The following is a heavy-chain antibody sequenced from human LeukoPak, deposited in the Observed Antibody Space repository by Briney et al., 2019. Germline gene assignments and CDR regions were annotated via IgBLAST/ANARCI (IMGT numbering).Heavy chain of an antibody. D-gene: IGHD6-19*01. V-gene: IGHV3-21*01. Sequence: GGSLRLSCAASGFTFSSYSMNWVRQAPGKGLEWVSSISSSSSYIYYADSVKGRFTISRDNAKNSLYLQMNSLRAENTAVYYCARARAVIDAFDIWGQGTMVTVSS. J-gene: IGHJ3*02. CDR2: ISSSSSYI. CDR3: ARARAVIDAFDI. CDR1: GFTFSSYS.